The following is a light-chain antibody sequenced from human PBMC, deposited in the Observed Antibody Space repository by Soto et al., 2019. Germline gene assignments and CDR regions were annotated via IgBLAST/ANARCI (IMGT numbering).Light chain of an antibody. Sequence: EIVMNQSPATLSVSPGEAAPLSCRASQSVSRQLAWYQQKTGQAPRLLIYGASTRATGIPARFSGSGSGTDFTLIISSLQPEDFAVYYCQQYNSGLWTFGQGTKVEIK. CDR2: GAS. J-gene: IGKJ1*01. V-gene: IGKV3-15*01. CDR1: QSVSRQ. CDR3: QQYNSGLWT.